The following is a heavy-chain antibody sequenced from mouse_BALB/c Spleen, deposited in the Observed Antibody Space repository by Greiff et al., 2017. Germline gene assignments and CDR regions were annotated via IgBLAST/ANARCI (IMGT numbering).Heavy chain of an antibody. D-gene: IGHD1-2*01. J-gene: IGHJ4*01. Sequence: VQLQQPGAELVKPGASVKLSCKASGYTFTSYWMHWVKQRPGQGLEWIGEIDPSDSYTNYNQKFKGKATLTVDKSSSTAYMQLSSLTSEDSAVYYCARREMASAGMDYWGQGTSVTVSS. CDR3: ARREMASAGMDY. CDR2: IDPSDSYT. CDR1: GYTFTSYW. V-gene: IGHV1-69*02.